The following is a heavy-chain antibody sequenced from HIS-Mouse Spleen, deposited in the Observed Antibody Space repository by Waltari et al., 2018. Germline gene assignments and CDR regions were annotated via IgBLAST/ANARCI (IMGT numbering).Heavy chain of an antibody. V-gene: IGHV4-59*01. J-gene: IGHJ2*01. CDR3: ARASRDLLLPRYFDL. CDR1: GGSISSYY. Sequence: QVQLQESGPGLVKPSETLSLTCTVSGGSISSYYWSWIRQPPGKGLEWIGYYRGSTNYNPPLKSRVTISVDTSKNQFSLKLSSVTAADTAVYYCARASRDLLLPRYFDLWGRGTLVTVSS. CDR2: YYRGST.